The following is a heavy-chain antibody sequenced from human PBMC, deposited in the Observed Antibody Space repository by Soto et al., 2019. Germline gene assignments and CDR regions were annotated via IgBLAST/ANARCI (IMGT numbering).Heavy chain of an antibody. D-gene: IGHD3-22*01. V-gene: IGHV3-23*01. J-gene: IGHJ4*02. CDR1: GFTFSSYA. CDR3: ATTYYYDSSGSRALDY. CDR2: ISGSGGST. Sequence: GGSLRLSCAASGFTFSSYAMSWVRQAPGKGLEWVSAISGSGGSTYYADSVKGRFTISRDNSKNTLYLQMNSLRAEDTAVYYCATTYYYDSSGSRALDYWGQGTLVTVSS.